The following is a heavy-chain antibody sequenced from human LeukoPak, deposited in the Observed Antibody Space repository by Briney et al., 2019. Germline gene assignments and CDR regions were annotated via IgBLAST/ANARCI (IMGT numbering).Heavy chain of an antibody. V-gene: IGHV3-30*04. Sequence: GTSLRLSCAASGFTFSNYAMHWVRQAPGKGLEWVAVISCDGNNKYHADSVKGRFTISRDNSKNTLYLQMNSLRAEDTAVYYCARDSSGYYTFDYWGQGTLVTVSS. J-gene: IGHJ4*02. CDR3: ARDSSGYYTFDY. D-gene: IGHD3-22*01. CDR1: GFTFSNYA. CDR2: ISCDGNNK.